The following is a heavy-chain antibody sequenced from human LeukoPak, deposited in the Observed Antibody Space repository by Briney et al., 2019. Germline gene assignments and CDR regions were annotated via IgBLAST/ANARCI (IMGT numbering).Heavy chain of an antibody. Sequence: GGSLRLSCAASGFTFSDYSVNWVRQAPGKGLEWVSHISSSSSYIYYADSVKGRFTISRDNAKNSLYLQMNSLRAEDTAVYYCARDGWLLLGAFDIWGQGTMVTVSS. CDR1: GFTFSDYS. V-gene: IGHV3-21*01. CDR2: ISSSSSYI. J-gene: IGHJ3*02. D-gene: IGHD3-22*01. CDR3: ARDGWLLLGAFDI.